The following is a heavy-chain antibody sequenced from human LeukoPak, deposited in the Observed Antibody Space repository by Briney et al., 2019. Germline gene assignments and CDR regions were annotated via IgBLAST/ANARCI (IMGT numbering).Heavy chain of an antibody. V-gene: IGHV3-21*04. CDR2: ISSSSSYI. D-gene: IGHD1-26*01. Sequence: GGSLRLSCAASGFTFSSYSMNWVRQAPGKGLEWVSSISSSSSYIYYADSVKGRFTISRHNSKNTLYLQMNSLRAEDTAVYYCARLVGVPSAAFDIWGQGTMVTVSS. CDR1: GFTFSSYS. CDR3: ARLVGVPSAAFDI. J-gene: IGHJ3*02.